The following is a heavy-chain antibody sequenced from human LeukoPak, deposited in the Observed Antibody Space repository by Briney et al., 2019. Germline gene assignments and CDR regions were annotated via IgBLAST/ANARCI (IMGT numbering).Heavy chain of an antibody. Sequence: PGGSLRLSCAASGFTFSSYSMNWVRQAPGKGLEWVSSISSSSSYIYYADSVKGRFTISRDNAKNSLYLQMNSLRAEDTAVYYCAREGGYDMLTGETDYWGQGTLVTVSS. CDR2: ISSSSSYI. J-gene: IGHJ4*02. CDR3: AREGGYDMLTGETDY. CDR1: GFTFSSYS. D-gene: IGHD3-9*01. V-gene: IGHV3-21*01.